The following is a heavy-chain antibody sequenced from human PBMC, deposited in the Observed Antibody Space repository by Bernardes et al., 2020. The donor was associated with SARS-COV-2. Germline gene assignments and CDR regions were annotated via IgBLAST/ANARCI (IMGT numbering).Heavy chain of an antibody. V-gene: IGHV3-66*01. J-gene: IGHJ6*02. Sequence: GGSMRLSCAASAPTVSVNYMTCVRPAPGKGLGWVALMYSGGSTYFADTVKGRFTVSRDNSKNTLYLQMNSLRAEDTAVYYCASVMATWDRGLFSNTYYFYGMDVWGQGTTVTVSS. CDR1: APTVSVNY. D-gene: IGHD3-10*01. CDR2: MYSGGST. CDR3: ASVMATWDRGLFSNTYYFYGMDV.